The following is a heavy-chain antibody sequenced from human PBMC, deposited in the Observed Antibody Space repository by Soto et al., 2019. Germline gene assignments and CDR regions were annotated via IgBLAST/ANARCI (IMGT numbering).Heavy chain of an antibody. CDR3: ARDGRLGAATMNWFDP. J-gene: IGHJ5*02. V-gene: IGHV6-1*01. CDR1: GDSVSSNSAA. CDR2: TYYRSKWYN. D-gene: IGHD6-13*01. Sequence: QTLSLTCAISGDSVSSNSAAWNWIRQSPSRGLEWLGRTYYRSKWYNDYAVSVKSRITINPDTSKNQFSLQLNSVTPEDTAVYYCARDGRLGAATMNWFDPWGQGTLVTVSS.